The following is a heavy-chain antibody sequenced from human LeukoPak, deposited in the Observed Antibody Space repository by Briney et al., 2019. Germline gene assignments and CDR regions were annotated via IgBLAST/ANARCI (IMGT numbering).Heavy chain of an antibody. CDR1: GGSINSYY. CDR2: IHSSGST. J-gene: IGHJ4*02. CDR3: ARASFGGSFDY. D-gene: IGHD2-15*01. Sequence: SETLSLTCTVSGGSINSYYWTWIRQPAGKGLEWIGRIHSSGSTNYNPSLKSRVTMSVDTSKNQFSLRLSSVTAADTAVYYCARASFGGSFDYWGQGTLVTVSS. V-gene: IGHV4-4*07.